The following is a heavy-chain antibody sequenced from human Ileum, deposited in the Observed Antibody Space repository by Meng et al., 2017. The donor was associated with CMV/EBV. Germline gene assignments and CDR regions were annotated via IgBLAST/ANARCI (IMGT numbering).Heavy chain of an antibody. CDR1: GFSFSTYW. J-gene: IGHJ4*02. D-gene: IGHD6-13*01. Sequence: EVQLEEVGGGLVQPGEPLRLSCEASGFSFSTYWMSWVRQGPGKGLEWVANISPDGRNTYYVDSVKGRFTISRDNAKNSLYLQMNSLRAEDTALYYCARFGLEAALDSWGQGTLVTVSS. V-gene: IGHV3-7*04. CDR2: ISPDGRNT. CDR3: ARFGLEAALDS.